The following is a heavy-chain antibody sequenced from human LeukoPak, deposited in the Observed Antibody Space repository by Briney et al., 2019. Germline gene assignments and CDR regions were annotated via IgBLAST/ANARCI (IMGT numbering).Heavy chain of an antibody. D-gene: IGHD5-18*01. CDR3: ARGGYSYGYFWYDSSGYLDY. V-gene: IGHV4-61*02. CDR2: LYTSGST. J-gene: IGHJ4*02. Sequence: SQTLSLTCTVSGGSISSGSYYWSWIRQPAGKGLEWIGRLYTSGSTNYNPSLKSRVTISVDTSKNQFSLKLSSVTAADTAVYYCARGGYSYGYFWYDSSGYLDYWGQGTLVTVSS. CDR1: GGSISSGSYY.